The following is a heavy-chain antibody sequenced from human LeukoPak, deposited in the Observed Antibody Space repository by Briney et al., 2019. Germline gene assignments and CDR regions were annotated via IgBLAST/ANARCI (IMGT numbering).Heavy chain of an antibody. CDR2: IYYSGST. CDR3: ASAATGIVGASTNGAFDI. CDR1: GGSISSYY. D-gene: IGHD1-26*01. Sequence: SSETLSLTCTVSGGSISSYYWSWIRQPPGEGLEWIGYIYYSGSTNYNPSLKSRVTISVDTSKNQFSLKLSSVTAADTAVYYCASAATGIVGASTNGAFDIWGQGTMVTVSS. J-gene: IGHJ3*02. V-gene: IGHV4-59*08.